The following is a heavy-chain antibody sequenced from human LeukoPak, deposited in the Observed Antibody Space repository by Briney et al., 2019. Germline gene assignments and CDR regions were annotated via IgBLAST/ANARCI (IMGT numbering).Heavy chain of an antibody. V-gene: IGHV1-69*05. J-gene: IGHJ1*01. CDR2: IIPIFGTA. D-gene: IGHD2-21*02. CDR1: GGTFSSYA. Sequence: SVEVSCKASGGTFSSYAISWVRQAPGQGLEWMGGIIPIFGTANYAQKFQGRVTITTDESTSTAYMELSSLRSEDTAVYYCARHVVVTAIRSHEGYFQHWGQGTLVTVPS. CDR3: ARHVVVTAIRSHEGYFQH.